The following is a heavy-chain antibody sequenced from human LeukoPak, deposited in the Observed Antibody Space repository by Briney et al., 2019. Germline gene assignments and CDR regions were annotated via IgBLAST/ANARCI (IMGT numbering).Heavy chain of an antibody. D-gene: IGHD4-17*01. V-gene: IGHV3-23*01. J-gene: IGHJ4*02. Sequence: GGSLRLSCAASGFTFNSYGMSWVRQAPGKGLEWVSTISDNSGTTYYADSVKGRLTISRDNSKNTLYLQMNSLRAEDTAVYYCAKYGGYAPFLDYWGQGTLVTVSS. CDR1: GFTFNSYG. CDR3: AKYGGYAPFLDY. CDR2: ISDNSGTT.